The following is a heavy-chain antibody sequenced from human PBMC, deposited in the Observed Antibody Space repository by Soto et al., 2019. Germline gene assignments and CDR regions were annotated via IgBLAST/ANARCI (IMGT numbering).Heavy chain of an antibody. CDR2: IIPLFGTA. Sequence: ASVKVSCKASGYTFSSETLGWVRQAPGQGLGWVGGIIPLFGTASYAQKFQGRVTITADESTSTVYMELSSLRSDDTAVYFCATELGENPASPFDAWGQGTLVTVSS. CDR1: GYTFSSET. J-gene: IGHJ4*02. V-gene: IGHV1-69*13. D-gene: IGHD3-10*01. CDR3: ATELGENPASPFDA.